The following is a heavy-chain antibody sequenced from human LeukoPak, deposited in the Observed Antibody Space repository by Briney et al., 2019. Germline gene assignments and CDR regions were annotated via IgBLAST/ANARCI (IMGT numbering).Heavy chain of an antibody. D-gene: IGHD6-19*01. V-gene: IGHV5-51*01. CDR2: INPVDSDT. J-gene: IGHJ4*02. Sequence: GESLKISCKGSGYSLTSYWIVWVRQMPAKGLEWIGIINPVDSDTRYSPSFQGQVTISADKSISTAYLQWSSLKASDTAIYYCARQWLFDYWGEGTLVTVSS. CDR1: GYSLTSYW. CDR3: ARQWLFDY.